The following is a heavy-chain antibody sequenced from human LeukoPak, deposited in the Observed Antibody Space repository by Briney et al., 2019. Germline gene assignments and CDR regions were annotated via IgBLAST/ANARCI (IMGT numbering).Heavy chain of an antibody. D-gene: IGHD4-23*01. Sequence: GGSLRLSCAASGFTFSSYWMHWVRQAPGKGLEWVSYISSSGSTIYYADSVKGRFTISRDNAKNSLYLQMDSLRAEDTAVYYCAREADGGNSVPVWGKGTTVTVSS. CDR2: ISSSGSTI. J-gene: IGHJ6*04. CDR1: GFTFSSYW. CDR3: AREADGGNSVPV. V-gene: IGHV3-48*04.